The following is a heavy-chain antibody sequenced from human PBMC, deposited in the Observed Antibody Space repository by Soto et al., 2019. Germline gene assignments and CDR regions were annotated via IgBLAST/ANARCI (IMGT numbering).Heavy chain of an antibody. D-gene: IGHD3-10*01. J-gene: IGHJ4*02. CDR3: ARDFSGVLWFGELLS. CDR1: GFTFSSYW. CDR2: IKQDGSEK. Sequence: RLSCAASGFTFSSYWMSWVRQAPGKGLEWVANIKQDGSEKYYVDSVKGRFTISRDNAKNSLYLQMNSLRAEDTAVYYCARDFSGVLWFGELLSWGQGTLVTVSS. V-gene: IGHV3-7*03.